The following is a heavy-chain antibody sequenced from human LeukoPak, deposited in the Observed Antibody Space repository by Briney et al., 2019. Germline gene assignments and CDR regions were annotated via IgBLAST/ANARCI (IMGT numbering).Heavy chain of an antibody. D-gene: IGHD3/OR15-3a*01. CDR2: IYSDGST. CDR3: ARGTLDN. V-gene: IGHV3-53*01. J-gene: IGHJ4*02. Sequence: GGSLRLSCAASGFSVSTSYVNWVRQAPGKGLEWVSVIYSDGSTKYADSVKARFTISRDNSKNTVYLQMKSLRVEDTAVYYCARGTLDNWGQGTLVTVSS. CDR1: GFSVSTSY.